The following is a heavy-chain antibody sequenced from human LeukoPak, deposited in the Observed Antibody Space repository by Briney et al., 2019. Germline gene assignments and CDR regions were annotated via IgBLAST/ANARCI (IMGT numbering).Heavy chain of an antibody. CDR3: ARDGRFGEYMDV. CDR2: IWYDGSNK. Sequence: PGGSLRLSCAASGFTFSSYGMHWVRQAPGKGLEWVAVIWYDGSNKYYADSVKGRFTISRDNAKNSLYLQMNSLRAEDTAVYYCARDGRFGEYMDVWGKGTTVTVSS. J-gene: IGHJ6*03. V-gene: IGHV3-33*01. CDR1: GFTFSSYG. D-gene: IGHD3-10*01.